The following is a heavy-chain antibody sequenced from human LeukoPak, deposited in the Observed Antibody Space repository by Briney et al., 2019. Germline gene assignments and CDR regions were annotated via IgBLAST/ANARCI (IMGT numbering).Heavy chain of an antibody. CDR1: GGSISSSSYY. Sequence: SETLSLTCTVSGGSISSSSYYWGWIRQPPGKGLEWIGSIYYSGSTYYNPSLKSRVTISVDTSKNQFSLKLSSVTAADTAVYYCARDPKPINYCGIDYWGQGTLVTVSS. D-gene: IGHD3-10*01. CDR3: ARDPKPINYCGIDY. CDR2: IYYSGST. V-gene: IGHV4-39*07. J-gene: IGHJ4*02.